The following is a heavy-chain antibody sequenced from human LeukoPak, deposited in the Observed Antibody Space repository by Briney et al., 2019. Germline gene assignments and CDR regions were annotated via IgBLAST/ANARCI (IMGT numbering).Heavy chain of an antibody. V-gene: IGHV3-9*02. CDR2: ISWNSGSI. CDR3: AKDIGFGELIGIDY. CDR1: GFTSDDYA. Sequence: PGRSLRLSCAASGFTSDDYAMHWVRQAPGKGLEWVSGISWNSGSIGYADSVKGRFTISRDNAKNSLYLQMNSLRAEDTALYYCAKDIGFGELIGIDYWGQGTLVTVSS. J-gene: IGHJ4*02. D-gene: IGHD3-10*01.